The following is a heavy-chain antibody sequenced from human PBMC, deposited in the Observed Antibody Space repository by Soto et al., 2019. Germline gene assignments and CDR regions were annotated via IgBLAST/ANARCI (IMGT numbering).Heavy chain of an antibody. Sequence: GGSLRLSCAASGFTFSSYGMHWVRQAPGKGLEWVAVISYDGSNKYYADSVKGRFTISRDNSKNTLYLQMNSLRAEDTAVYYCAKGIAAAGEYWGQGTLVTVSS. CDR3: AKGIAAAGEY. J-gene: IGHJ4*02. V-gene: IGHV3-30*18. CDR1: GFTFSSYG. D-gene: IGHD6-13*01. CDR2: ISYDGSNK.